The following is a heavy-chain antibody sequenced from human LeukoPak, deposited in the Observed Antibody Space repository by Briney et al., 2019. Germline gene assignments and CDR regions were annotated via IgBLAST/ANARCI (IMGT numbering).Heavy chain of an antibody. Sequence: GGSLRPSCAASGFTFSSYSMNWVRQAPGKGLEWVSSISSSSSYIYYADSVKGRFTISRDNAKNSLYLQMNSLRAEDTAVYYCARSGPYDFWSGYYLDYWGQGTLVTVSS. CDR3: ARSGPYDFWSGYYLDY. CDR1: GFTFSSYS. D-gene: IGHD3-3*01. V-gene: IGHV3-21*01. J-gene: IGHJ4*02. CDR2: ISSSSSYI.